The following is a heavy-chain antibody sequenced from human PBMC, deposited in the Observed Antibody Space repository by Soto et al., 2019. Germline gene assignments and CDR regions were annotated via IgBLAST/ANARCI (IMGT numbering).Heavy chain of an antibody. J-gene: IGHJ3*01. V-gene: IGHV3-15*07. CDR3: TTRFTIFGVVDAFDL. D-gene: IGHD3-3*01. CDR2: IKSKTDGGTI. CDR1: GFTFSNAW. Sequence: EVQLVESGGGLIKPGGSLRLSCAASGFTFSNAWMNWVRQAPGKGLEWVGRIKSKTDGGTIDYGAPVKGRFTISRDDSKDTLYLQMNSLRTEDTDVYYCTTRFTIFGVVDAFDLWGQGTMVTVSS.